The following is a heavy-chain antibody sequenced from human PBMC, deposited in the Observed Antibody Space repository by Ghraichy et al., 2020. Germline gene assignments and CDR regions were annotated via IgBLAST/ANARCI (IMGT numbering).Heavy chain of an antibody. V-gene: IGHV3-23*01. CDR1: GFPFSTSV. CDR2: IGSSGEST. CDR3: MRGGWGVN. D-gene: IGHD3-16*01. Sequence: GESLNISCTASGFPFSTSVMSWARQAPGKGLEWVSNIGSSGESTFYADSVKGRFTISRDNSKNTLFLQMSSLRAEDTAVYYCMRGGWGVNWGQGALVTVSS. J-gene: IGHJ4*02.